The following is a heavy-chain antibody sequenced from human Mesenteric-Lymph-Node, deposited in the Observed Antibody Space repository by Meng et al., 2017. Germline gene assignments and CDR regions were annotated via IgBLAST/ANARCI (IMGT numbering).Heavy chain of an antibody. J-gene: IGHJ3*02. CDR1: AESFSDYY. V-gene: IGHV4-34*01. CDR2: INHSGST. D-gene: IGHD3-10*01. Sequence: SQTLSLTCAVYAESFSDYYWKWIRQPPGDGLEWIGEINHSGSTNYHPSIKSGVTISVDTSKSQLSLRRSSVTAADTAVYYCARDPDYYGSGSYYQPAPYDAFDIWGQGTMVTVSS. CDR3: ARDPDYYGSGSYYQPAPYDAFDI.